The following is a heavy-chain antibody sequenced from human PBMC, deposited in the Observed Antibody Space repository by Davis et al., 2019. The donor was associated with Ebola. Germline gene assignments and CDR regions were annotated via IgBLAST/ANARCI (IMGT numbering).Heavy chain of an antibody. CDR1: GFTVSSNY. Sequence: GESLKTSCAASGFTVSSNYMSWVRQAPGKRLEWVSVIYSGGSTYYADSVKGRFTISRDNSRNTLYLQMNSLRAEDTAVYYCARDREYYYGSGSPQGYYGMDVWGQGTTVTVSS. J-gene: IGHJ6*02. CDR2: IYSGGST. V-gene: IGHV3-66*01. D-gene: IGHD3-10*01. CDR3: ARDREYYYGSGSPQGYYGMDV.